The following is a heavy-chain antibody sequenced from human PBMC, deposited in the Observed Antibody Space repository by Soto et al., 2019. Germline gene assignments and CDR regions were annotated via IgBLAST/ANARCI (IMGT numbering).Heavy chain of an antibody. Sequence: SVKVSFKASGYTFTSYDINWVRQATGQGLEWMGRIIPILGIANYAQKFQGRVTITADKSTSTAYMELSSLRSEDTAVYYCARDGYDRRHYYMDVWGKGTTVTVSS. CDR1: GYTFTSYD. CDR2: IIPILGIA. CDR3: ARDGYDRRHYYMDV. J-gene: IGHJ6*03. D-gene: IGHD3-9*01. V-gene: IGHV1-69*04.